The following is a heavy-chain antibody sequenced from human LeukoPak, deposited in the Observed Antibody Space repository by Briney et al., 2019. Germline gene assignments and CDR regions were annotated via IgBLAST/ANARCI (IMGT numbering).Heavy chain of an antibody. J-gene: IGHJ4*02. D-gene: IGHD3-22*01. CDR1: GFTFDDYG. CDR3: ATGDSSGYQLFDY. CDR2: INWNGGST. Sequence: GGSLTLSCAASGFTFDDYGMSWVRQAPGKGLEWVSGINWNGGSTGYADSVKGRFTISRDNAKNSLYLQMNSLRAEDTALYYCATGDSSGYQLFDYWGQGTLVTVSS. V-gene: IGHV3-20*04.